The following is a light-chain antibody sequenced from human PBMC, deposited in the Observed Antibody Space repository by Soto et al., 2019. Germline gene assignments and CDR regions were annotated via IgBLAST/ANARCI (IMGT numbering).Light chain of an antibody. J-gene: IGKJ2*01. CDR2: AAS. Sequence: DIQMTQSPSSLSASVGDRVTITCRSSETINTYLNWYQQRPGEAPKVIMYAASTLQGGVPSRFRGSGSGTDFTLVISGLQLEDFATYYCQQSHSFPYTFGQGTKLEMK. CDR3: QQSHSFPYT. V-gene: IGKV1-39*01. CDR1: ETINTY.